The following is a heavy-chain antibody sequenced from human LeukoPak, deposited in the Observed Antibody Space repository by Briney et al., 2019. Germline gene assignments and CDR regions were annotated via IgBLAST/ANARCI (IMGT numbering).Heavy chain of an antibody. CDR3: ARDNGYHGSSEDYYYGMDV. CDR1: GGTFSSYA. CDR2: IIPILGIA. V-gene: IGHV1-69*04. J-gene: IGHJ6*02. Sequence: ASVKVSCKASGGTFSSYAISWVRQAPGQGLEWMGRIIPILGIANYAQKFQGRVTITADKSTSTAYMELSSLRSEDTAVYYCARDNGYHGSSEDYYYGMDVWGQGTTVTVSS. D-gene: IGHD3-10*01.